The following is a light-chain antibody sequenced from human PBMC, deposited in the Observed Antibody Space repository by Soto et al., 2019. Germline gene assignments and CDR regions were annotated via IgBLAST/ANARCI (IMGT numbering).Light chain of an antibody. J-gene: IGKJ3*01. Sequence: EVVLTQSPGTLSLSPGARATLSCRASQSVNDNHLAWYQHKGGQAPRLLIYGASTRATDVPERFSGIGFGTAYSLIINRLEPEDFALYYCQLYGGSPPRGTVGPGTTVEI. CDR3: QLYGGSPPRGT. CDR1: QSVNDNH. V-gene: IGKV3-20*01. CDR2: GAS.